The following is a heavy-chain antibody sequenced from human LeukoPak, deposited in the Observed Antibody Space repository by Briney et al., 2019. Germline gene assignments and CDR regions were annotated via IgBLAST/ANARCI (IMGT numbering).Heavy chain of an antibody. CDR2: IYYSGST. V-gene: IGHV4-31*03. CDR3: ARDSYYDSSGYPRGYFDL. CDR1: GGSISSGGYY. Sequence: SQTLSLTCTVSGGSISSGGYYWSWIRQHPGKGLEWIGYIYYSGSTYYNPSLKSRVTISVDTSKNQFSLKLGSVTAADTAVYYCARDSYYDSSGYPRGYFDLWGRGTLVTVSS. J-gene: IGHJ2*01. D-gene: IGHD3-22*01.